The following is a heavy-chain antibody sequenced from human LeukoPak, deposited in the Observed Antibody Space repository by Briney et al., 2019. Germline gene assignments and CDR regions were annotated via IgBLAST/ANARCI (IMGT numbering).Heavy chain of an antibody. CDR1: GFTFSDYT. CDR3: ARGPPLFDP. Sequence: GGALRLSCEASGFTFSDYTMNWVGQAPGKGREWISYIDISGRSTYDADSVKGRFTISRDNAKSSLYLQMSSLRAEDTALYYWARGPPLFDPWGEKTGVTVS. J-gene: IGHJ5*02. CDR2: IDISGRST. V-gene: IGHV3-48*04.